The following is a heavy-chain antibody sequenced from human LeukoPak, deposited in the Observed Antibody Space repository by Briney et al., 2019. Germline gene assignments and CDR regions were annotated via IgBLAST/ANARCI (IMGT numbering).Heavy chain of an antibody. CDR1: GYTFTSYG. CDR2: ISAYNGNT. J-gene: IGHJ6*02. V-gene: IGHV1-18*01. D-gene: IGHD4/OR15-4a*01. CDR3: ARDGATTEPAYGMDV. Sequence: GASVKVSCKASGYTFTSYGISWVRQAPGQGLEWMGWISAYNGNTNYAQKLQGRVTMTTDTSTSTAYMELRSLRSDDTAVYYCARDGATTEPAYGMDVWGQGTTVTVSS.